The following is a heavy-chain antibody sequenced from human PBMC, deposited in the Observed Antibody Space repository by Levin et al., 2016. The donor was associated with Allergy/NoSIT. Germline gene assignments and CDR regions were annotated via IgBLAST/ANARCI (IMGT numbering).Heavy chain of an antibody. J-gene: IGHJ5*02. V-gene: IGHV1-2*02. Sequence: ASVKVSCKASGYTFTGYYMHWVRQAPGQGLEWMGWINPNSGGTNYAQKFQGRVTMTRDTSISTAYMELSRLRSDDTAVYYCARGRSGYYEGTFDPWGQGTLVTVSS. CDR3: ARGRSGYYEGTFDP. CDR2: INPNSGGT. D-gene: IGHD3-22*01. CDR1: GYTFTGYY.